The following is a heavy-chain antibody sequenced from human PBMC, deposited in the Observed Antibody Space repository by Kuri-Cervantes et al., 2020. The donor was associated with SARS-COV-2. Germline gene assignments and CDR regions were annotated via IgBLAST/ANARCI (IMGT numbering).Heavy chain of an antibody. J-gene: IGHJ5*02. CDR3: ARQGVAPIPYIQFYNWFDP. CDR1: GGTFSSYA. V-gene: IGHV1-69*15. CDR2: IIPIFGTA. Sequence: GGSLRLSCKASGGTFSSYAISWVRQAPGQGLEWMGRIIPIFGTANYAQKFQGRVTITADESTSTAYMELSSLRSEDTAVYYCARQGVAPIPYIQFYNWFDPWGQGTLVTVSS. D-gene: IGHD3-3*01.